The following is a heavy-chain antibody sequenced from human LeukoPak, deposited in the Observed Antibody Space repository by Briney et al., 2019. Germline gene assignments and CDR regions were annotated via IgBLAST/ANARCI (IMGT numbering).Heavy chain of an antibody. J-gene: IGHJ6*03. CDR3: ARDFHDYGDYEGEYYYYYMDV. CDR1: GGSISSYY. D-gene: IGHD4-17*01. V-gene: IGHV4-4*07. Sequence: SETLSLTCTVSGGSISSYYWSWIRQPAGKGLEWIGRIYTSGSTNYNPSLKSRVTMSVDTSKNQFSLKLSSVTAADTAVYYCARDFHDYGDYEGEYYYYYMDVWGKGTTVTVSS. CDR2: IYTSGST.